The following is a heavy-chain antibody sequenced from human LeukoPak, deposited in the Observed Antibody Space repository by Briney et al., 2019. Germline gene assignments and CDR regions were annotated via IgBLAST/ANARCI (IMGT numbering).Heavy chain of an antibody. CDR2: ISGSGGST. D-gene: IGHD3-10*01. Sequence: GGSLRLSCAASGFTFSSYAMSWVRQAPGKGLEWVSAISGSGGSTYYADSVKGRFTISRDNSKNTLYLQMNSLRAEDTAVYYCAKGGYGSGTLPLGYWGQGTLVTVSS. CDR3: AKGGYGSGTLPLGY. V-gene: IGHV3-23*01. CDR1: GFTFSSYA. J-gene: IGHJ4*02.